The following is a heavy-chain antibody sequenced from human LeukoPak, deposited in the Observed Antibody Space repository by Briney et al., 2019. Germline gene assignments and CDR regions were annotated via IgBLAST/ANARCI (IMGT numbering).Heavy chain of an antibody. CDR3: ARHRAYSSSSPFDY. D-gene: IGHD6-6*01. CDR2: IYYTGST. Sequence: PSETLSLTCSVSGGSISSFYWSWIRQPPGKGLEWIGYIYYTGSTNYNPSLKSRVTMFVDMSKNQFSLRLSSVTAADTAVYYCARHRAYSSSSPFDYWGQGTLVTVSS. J-gene: IGHJ4*02. V-gene: IGHV4-59*08. CDR1: GGSISSFY.